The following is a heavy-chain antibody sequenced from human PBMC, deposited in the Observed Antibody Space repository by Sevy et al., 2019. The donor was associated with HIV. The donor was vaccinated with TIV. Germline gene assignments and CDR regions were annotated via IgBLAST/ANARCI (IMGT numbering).Heavy chain of an antibody. V-gene: IGHV4-34*01. J-gene: IGHJ4*02. Sequence: SETLSLTCAVYGESFSNYYWSWIRLSPGKGLESIGEIDHSGRSDYNPSLKSRVTMSVDTSKNQFSLKLISVTAADTAVYYCARGPKPLRSDYGDYRGVGYYFDSWGQRTLVTVSS. CDR2: IDHSGRS. D-gene: IGHD4-17*01. CDR3: ARGPKPLRSDYGDYRGVGYYFDS. CDR1: GESFSNYY.